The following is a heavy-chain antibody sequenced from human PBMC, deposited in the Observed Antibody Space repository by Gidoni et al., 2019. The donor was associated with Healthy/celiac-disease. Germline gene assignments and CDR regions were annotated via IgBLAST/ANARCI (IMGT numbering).Heavy chain of an antibody. D-gene: IGHD2-21*02. CDR1: GGSISSSNW. J-gene: IGHJ4*02. CDR3: ARVTYCGGDCYYYFDY. Sequence: QVQLQESGPGLVKPSGTLSLTCAFSGGSISSSNWWSWVRQPPGKGLEWIGEIYHRGSPNYNPSLKSRVTISVDKSKNQFSLKLSSVTAADTAVYYCARVTYCGGDCYYYFDYWGQGTLVTVSS. CDR2: IYHRGSP. V-gene: IGHV4-4*02.